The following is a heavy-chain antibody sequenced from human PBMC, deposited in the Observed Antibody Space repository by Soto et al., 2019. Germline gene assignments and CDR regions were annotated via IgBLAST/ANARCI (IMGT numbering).Heavy chain of an antibody. CDR1: GGSISSGGYY. D-gene: IGHD3-22*01. Sequence: LALTCTVSGGSISSGGYYWSWIRQHPGKGLEWIGFIFYSGSTSYNPSLKSRVTISVDTSKNQFSLRLSSVTAADTAVYYCARKYYYDSSGYYPPDAFNIWGQGTMVTVSS. CDR3: ARKYYYDSSGYYPPDAFNI. V-gene: IGHV4-31*02. CDR2: IFYSGST. J-gene: IGHJ3*02.